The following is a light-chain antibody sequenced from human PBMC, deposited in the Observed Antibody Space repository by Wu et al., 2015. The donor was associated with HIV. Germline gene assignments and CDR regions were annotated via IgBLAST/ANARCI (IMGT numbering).Light chain of an antibody. V-gene: IGKV3-11*01. CDR3: QQYNTWPRS. CDR1: QSVSSY. Sequence: EIVLTQSPATLSLSPGERATLSCRASQSVSSYLAWYQQKPGQAPRLLIYDASNRATDIPARFSGSGSGTEFTLTISSLQSEDFAVYYCQQYNTWPRSFGQGTKLEIK. J-gene: IGKJ2*03. CDR2: DAS.